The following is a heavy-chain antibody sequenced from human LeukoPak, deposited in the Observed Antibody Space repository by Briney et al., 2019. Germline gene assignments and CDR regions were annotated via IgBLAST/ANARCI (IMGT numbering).Heavy chain of an antibody. CDR3: ARGYSNSWYFFDY. V-gene: IGHV3-30*04. J-gene: IGHJ4*02. CDR2: MPYDGSNK. D-gene: IGHD6-13*01. Sequence: GGSLGPSCAASGFTVSSYAMHWVRQAPGKGLEWVALMPYDGSNKYYADSVKGRLTISRDNSKNTLYLQMNSLRAEDTAVYCCARGYSNSWYFFDYWGQGTLVTVSS. CDR1: GFTVSSYA.